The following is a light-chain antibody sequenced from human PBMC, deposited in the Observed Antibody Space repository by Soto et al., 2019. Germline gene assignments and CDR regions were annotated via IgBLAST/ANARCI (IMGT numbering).Light chain of an antibody. CDR1: QAIGDW. CDR3: QQADISQLT. Sequence: DIQMTQSPSSVSASVEDRVTITCRASQAIGDWLAWYQQKPGKAPNLLIYATSTLQSGVPSRFSGRGSETEFSLTISSLQPEDFATYYCQQADISQLTFGGGTRVEI. V-gene: IGKV1-12*01. CDR2: ATS. J-gene: IGKJ4*01.